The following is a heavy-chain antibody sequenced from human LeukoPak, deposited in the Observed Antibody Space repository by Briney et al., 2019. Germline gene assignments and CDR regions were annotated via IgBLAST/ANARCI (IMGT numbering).Heavy chain of an antibody. CDR3: ATDYGDYFDY. V-gene: IGHV4-59*08. CDR1: GGSISTYY. J-gene: IGHJ4*02. D-gene: IGHD4-17*01. CDR2: VYYSGST. Sequence: PSETLSLTCTVSGGSISTYYWSWIRQSPRKGLEWIGSVYYSGSTNYNPSLKSRVSISVDTSKNQFSLELSSVTAADTAVYYCATDYGDYFDYWGQGTLVTVSS.